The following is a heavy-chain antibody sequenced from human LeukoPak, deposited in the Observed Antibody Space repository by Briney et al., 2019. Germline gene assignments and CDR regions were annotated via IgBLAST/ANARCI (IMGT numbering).Heavy chain of an antibody. CDR1: GGSMSSRY. CDR3: ARASKSKGTRIYYFDY. CDR2: VYYSGTT. D-gene: IGHD1-14*01. V-gene: IGHV4-59*08. J-gene: IGHJ4*02. Sequence: SETLSLTCTVSGGSMSSRYWSWIRQPPGKGLEWIGYVYYSGTTNSNPSLKSRVTISVDTSKNQFSLKLSSVTAADTAVYYCARASKSKGTRIYYFDYWGQGTLVTVSS.